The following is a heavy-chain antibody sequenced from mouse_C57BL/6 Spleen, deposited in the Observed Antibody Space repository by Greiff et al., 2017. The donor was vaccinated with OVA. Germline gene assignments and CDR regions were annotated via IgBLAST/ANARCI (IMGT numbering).Heavy chain of an antibody. D-gene: IGHD2-5*01. CDR2: ISYDGSN. Sequence: EVKLQESGPGLVKPSQSLSLTCSVTGYSITSGYYWNWIRQFPGNKLEWMGYISYDGSNNYNPSLKNRISITRDTSKNKFFLKLNSVTTEDTATYYCASLYYSNSAYYAMDYWGQGTSVTVSS. CDR1: GYSITSGYY. CDR3: ASLYYSNSAYYAMDY. V-gene: IGHV3-6*01. J-gene: IGHJ4*01.